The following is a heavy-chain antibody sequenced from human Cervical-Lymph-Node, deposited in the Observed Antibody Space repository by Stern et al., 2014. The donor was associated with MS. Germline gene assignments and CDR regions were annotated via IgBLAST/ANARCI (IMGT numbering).Heavy chain of an antibody. V-gene: IGHV4-4*02. D-gene: IGHD5-24*01. Sequence: QVQLVESGPGLVKPSGTLSVTCVVSGGSITTTIWWSWVRQPPGKGLEWIGEVYHSGSTNYNPSLKSRVTMSVDKSKNQFSLRLSSVTAADTAVYYCARGRDGYSDDAFEIWGQGTMVTVSS. CDR2: VYHSGST. CDR1: GGSITTTIW. CDR3: ARGRDGYSDDAFEI. J-gene: IGHJ3*02.